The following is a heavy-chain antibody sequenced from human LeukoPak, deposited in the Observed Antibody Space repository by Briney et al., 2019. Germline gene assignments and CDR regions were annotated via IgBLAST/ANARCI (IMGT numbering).Heavy chain of an antibody. J-gene: IGHJ4*02. Sequence: SETLSLTCFVAGGSISGSDYYWGWIRQSPGKGLEWIGSFYHGEKTYYNPSLKSRVTISVDRSKNQFSLKLSSVTAADTAVYYCARLVKAPYGDYFDYWGQGTLVTVSS. D-gene: IGHD4-17*01. CDR1: GGSISGSDYY. V-gene: IGHV4-39*07. CDR3: ARLVKAPYGDYFDY. CDR2: FYHGEKT.